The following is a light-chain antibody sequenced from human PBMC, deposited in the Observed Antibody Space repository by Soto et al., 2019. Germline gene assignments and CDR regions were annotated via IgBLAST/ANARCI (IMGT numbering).Light chain of an antibody. CDR2: GAS. CDR1: QYVISNY. Sequence: EIVLTQSPATLSLSPGEVATLSCRASQYVISNYVAWYQQKPGQAPRLLIYGASNRATGIPDRFSGSGSGTDFTLTISRLEPEDVAVYYCQQYISTPWTFGQGTKVDIK. J-gene: IGKJ1*01. V-gene: IGKV3-20*01. CDR3: QQYISTPWT.